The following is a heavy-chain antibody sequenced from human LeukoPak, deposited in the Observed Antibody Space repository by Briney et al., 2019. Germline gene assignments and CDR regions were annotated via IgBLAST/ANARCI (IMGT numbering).Heavy chain of an antibody. V-gene: IGHV4-59*01. CDR3: ARAGYTSGWYGGNYYFDY. Sequence: SETLSLTCTVSGGSISSYYWSWIRQPPGKGLEWIGYIYYSGSTNYNPSLKSRVTISVDTSKNQFSLKLSSVTAADTAVYYCARAGYTSGWYGGNYYFDYWGQGTLVSVSS. CDR2: IYYSGST. CDR1: GGSISSYY. D-gene: IGHD6-19*01. J-gene: IGHJ4*02.